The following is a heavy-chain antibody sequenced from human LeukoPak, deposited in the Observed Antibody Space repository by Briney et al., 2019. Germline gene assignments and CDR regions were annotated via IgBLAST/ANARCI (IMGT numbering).Heavy chain of an antibody. CDR2: LYTGGR. CDR3: ARDTPYYYDSSGYSAS. CDR1: GFSVTNNY. J-gene: IGHJ5*02. V-gene: IGHV3-53*01. Sequence: GGSLRLSCEASGFSVTNNYMSWFRLAPGKGLEWVSVLYTGGRYYAGFVRGRFTISRDDSKNTLYLQMNSLRAEDTAVYYCARDTPYYYDSSGYSASWGQGTLVTVSS. D-gene: IGHD3-22*01.